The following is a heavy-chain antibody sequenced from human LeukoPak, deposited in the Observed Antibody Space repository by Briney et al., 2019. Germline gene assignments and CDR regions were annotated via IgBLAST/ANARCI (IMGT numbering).Heavy chain of an antibody. CDR2: IYTSGST. Sequence: SQTVSLTCTVSGGSISSGSYYWSWIRQPAGKGLEWIGRIYTSGSTNYNPSLKSRVTISVDTSKNQFSLKLSSVTAADTAVYYCARGLWFGELSDPPDYWGQGTLVTVSS. D-gene: IGHD3-10*01. CDR1: GGSISSGSYY. V-gene: IGHV4-61*02. J-gene: IGHJ4*02. CDR3: ARGLWFGELSDPPDY.